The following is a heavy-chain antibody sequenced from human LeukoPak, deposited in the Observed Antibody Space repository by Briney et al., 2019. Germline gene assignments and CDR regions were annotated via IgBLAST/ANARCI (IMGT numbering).Heavy chain of an antibody. CDR2: INAGTGNT. V-gene: IGHV1-3*01. CDR1: GYTFTSYA. Sequence: GASVKVSCKAPGYTFTSYAIHWVRQAPGQRLEWMGWINAGTGNTKYSQKFQDRVTITRDTSAGTAYMELSSLRSEDTAVFYCARDRGYYDSIDYWGQGTLVTVSS. D-gene: IGHD3-22*01. J-gene: IGHJ4*02. CDR3: ARDRGYYDSIDY.